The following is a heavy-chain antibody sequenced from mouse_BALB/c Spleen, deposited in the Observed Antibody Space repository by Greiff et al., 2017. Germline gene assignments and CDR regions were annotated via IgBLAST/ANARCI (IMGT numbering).Heavy chain of an antibody. J-gene: IGHJ1*01. D-gene: IGHD2-10*02. CDR3: AREGLGYFDV. CDR2: ISSGSSTI. CDR1: GFTFSSFG. Sequence: DVKLVESGGGLVQPGGSRKLSCAASGFTFSSFGMHWVRQAPEKGLEWVAYISSGSSTIYYADTVKGRFTISRDNPKNTLFLQMTSLRSEDTAMYYCAREGLGYFDVWGAGTTVTVSS. V-gene: IGHV5-17*02.